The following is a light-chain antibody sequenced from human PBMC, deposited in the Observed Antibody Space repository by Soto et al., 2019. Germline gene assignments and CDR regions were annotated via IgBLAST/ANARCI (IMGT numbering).Light chain of an antibody. Sequence: EIVMTQSPATLSVSPGERATLSCRASQSVSNNLAWYQQKPGQAPRLLMYGASTRATGIPARFSGSGSGTEFTLTISSLQSADFATYYCQQLLSYPITFGQGTRLEIK. V-gene: IGKV3-15*01. CDR2: GAS. J-gene: IGKJ5*01. CDR3: QQLLSYPIT. CDR1: QSVSNN.